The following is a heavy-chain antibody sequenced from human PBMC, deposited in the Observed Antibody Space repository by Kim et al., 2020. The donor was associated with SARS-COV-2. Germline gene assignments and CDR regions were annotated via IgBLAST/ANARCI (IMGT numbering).Heavy chain of an antibody. D-gene: IGHD3-10*01. J-gene: IGHJ4*01. V-gene: IGHV4-34*01. CDR3: ARVQVLLLFREPYFDY. Sequence: WETLSLTCAVYGGSFSGYYWSWIRQPPGKGLEWIGEINHSGSTNYNPSLKSRVTISVDTSKNQFALKLSSVTAADTALYYCARVQVLLLFREPYFDYWA. CDR2: INHSGST. CDR1: GGSFSGYY.